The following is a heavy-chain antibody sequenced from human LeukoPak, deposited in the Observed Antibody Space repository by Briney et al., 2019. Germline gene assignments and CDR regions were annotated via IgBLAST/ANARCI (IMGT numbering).Heavy chain of an antibody. CDR3: ARVLKYYDILTGEQYFDY. CDR2: ISSSGSTI. J-gene: IGHJ4*02. V-gene: IGHV3-11*04. Sequence: GGSLRLSCAASGFTFSDYYMSWIRQAPGKGLEWVSYISSSGSTIYYADSVKGRFTISRDNAKNSLYLQMNSLRAEDTAVYYCARVLKYYDILTGEQYFDYWGQGTLVTVSS. D-gene: IGHD3-9*01. CDR1: GFTFSDYY.